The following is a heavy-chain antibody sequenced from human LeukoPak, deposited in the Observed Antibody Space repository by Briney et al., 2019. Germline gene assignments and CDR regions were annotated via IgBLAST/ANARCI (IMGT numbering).Heavy chain of an antibody. J-gene: IGHJ4*02. V-gene: IGHV1-69*13. D-gene: IGHD5-18*01. CDR2: IIPIFGTA. CDR3: ARSGARGYSYGYGFDY. CDR1: GGTFSSYA. Sequence: SVKVSCKVSGGTFSSYAISWVRQAPGQGLEWMGGIIPIFGTANYAQKFQGRVTITADESTSTAYMELSSLRSEDTAVYYCARSGARGYSYGYGFDYWGQGTLVTVSS.